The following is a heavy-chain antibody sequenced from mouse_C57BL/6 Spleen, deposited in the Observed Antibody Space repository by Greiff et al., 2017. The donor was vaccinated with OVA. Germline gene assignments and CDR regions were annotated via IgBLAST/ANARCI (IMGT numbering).Heavy chain of an antibody. CDR2: ISSSSSTI. D-gene: IGHD1-1*01. Sequence: DVMLVESGGGLVKPGGSLKLSCAASGFTFSDYGMHWVRQAPEKGLEWVAYISSSSSTIYYADTVKGRFTISRDNAKNPLFLQMTSLRSEDTAMYYGAKPGNGSRPWFAYWGQGTLVTVSA. V-gene: IGHV5-17*01. J-gene: IGHJ3*01. CDR1: GFTFSDYG. CDR3: AKPGNGSRPWFAY.